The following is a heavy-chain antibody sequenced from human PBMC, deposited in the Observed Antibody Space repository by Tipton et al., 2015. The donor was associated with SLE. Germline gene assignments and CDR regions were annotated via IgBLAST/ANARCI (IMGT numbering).Heavy chain of an antibody. CDR3: ARDISPRDAFES. D-gene: IGHD1-14*01. J-gene: IGHJ3*02. CDR1: GFTFSTFS. Sequence: GSLRLSCAASGFTFSTFSMNWVRQAPGKGLEWVSVIYTDGTSYYADSVKGRFTISRDNSNYTLYLQMNSLRAEDTAVYYFARDISPRDAFESWGQGKMVTVYS. CDR2: IYTDGTS. V-gene: IGHV3-66*01.